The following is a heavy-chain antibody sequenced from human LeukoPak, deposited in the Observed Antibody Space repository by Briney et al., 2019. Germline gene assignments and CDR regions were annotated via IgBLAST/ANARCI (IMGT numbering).Heavy chain of an antibody. D-gene: IGHD2-21*02. CDR2: VYTSGNT. J-gene: IGHJ3*02. CDR3: AREEREYCGGDCNDAFDI. Sequence: SETLSLTCTVSGGSMSSYYWSWIRQPAGKGLEWIGRVYTSGNTSYNPSLKSRVTMSVDTSKNQFSLKLTSVTAADTAVYYCAREEREYCGGDCNDAFDIWGQGTMVTVSS. CDR1: GGSMSSYY. V-gene: IGHV4-4*07.